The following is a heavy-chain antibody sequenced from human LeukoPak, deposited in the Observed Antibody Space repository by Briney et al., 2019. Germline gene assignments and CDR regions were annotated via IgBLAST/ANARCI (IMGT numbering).Heavy chain of an antibody. D-gene: IGHD2-15*01. Sequence: SETLSLTCTVSGGSISSGGYYWSWLRQHPGKGLEWIGYIYYSGSTYYNPSLKSRVTISVDTSKNQFSLKLSSVTAADTAVYYCARGIVVVVAATRVWFDPWGQGTLVTVSS. J-gene: IGHJ5*02. CDR1: GGSISSGGYY. V-gene: IGHV4-31*03. CDR3: ARGIVVVVAATRVWFDP. CDR2: IYYSGST.